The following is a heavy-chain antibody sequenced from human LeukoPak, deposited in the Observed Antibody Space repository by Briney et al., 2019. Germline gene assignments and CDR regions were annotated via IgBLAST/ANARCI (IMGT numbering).Heavy chain of an antibody. CDR2: ISWNSGSI. CDR1: GFTFDDYA. CDR3: AKDVGYYYYYGMDV. V-gene: IGHV3-9*01. J-gene: IGHJ6*02. Sequence: GGSLRLSCAASGFTFDDYAMHWVRQAPGKGLEWVSGISWNSGSIGYADSVKGRFTISRDNAKNSLYLQMNSLGAEDTALYYCAKDVGYYYYYGMDVWGQGTTVTVSS.